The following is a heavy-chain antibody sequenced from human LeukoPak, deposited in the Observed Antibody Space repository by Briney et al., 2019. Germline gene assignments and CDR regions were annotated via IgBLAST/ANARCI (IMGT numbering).Heavy chain of an antibody. D-gene: IGHD2-15*01. J-gene: IGHJ4*02. Sequence: GASVKVSCKASGGTFSSYAISWVRQAPGQGLEWMGGIIPIFGTANYAQKFQGRVMITADESTSTAYMELSSLRSEDTAVYYCASTYCSGGSCYSQWAVFDYWGQGTLVTVSS. CDR3: ASTYCSGGSCYSQWAVFDY. CDR1: GGTFSSYA. CDR2: IIPIFGTA. V-gene: IGHV1-69*13.